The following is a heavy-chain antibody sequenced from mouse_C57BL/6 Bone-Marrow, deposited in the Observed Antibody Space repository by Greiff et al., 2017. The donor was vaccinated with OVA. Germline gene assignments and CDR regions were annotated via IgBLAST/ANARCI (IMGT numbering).Heavy chain of an antibody. D-gene: IGHD1-1*01. Sequence: QVQLQQSGAELVRPGASVKLSCKASGYTFTDYYINWVKQRPGQGLEWIARIYPGSGNHYYNEKFKGKATLTAEKSSSTAYMQLSSLTSEDSAVYFCARGGLRSYYWGQGTTLTVSS. CDR1: GYTFTDYY. J-gene: IGHJ2*01. CDR2: IYPGSGNH. CDR3: ARGGLRSYY. V-gene: IGHV1-76*01.